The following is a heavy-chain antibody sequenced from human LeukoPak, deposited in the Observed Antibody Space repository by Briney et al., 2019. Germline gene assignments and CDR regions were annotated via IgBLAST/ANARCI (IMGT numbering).Heavy chain of an antibody. CDR3: ARHRDSTNCHHCYGMDV. CDR1: GGSISSYY. Sequence: KPSETLSLTCTVSGGSISSYYWSWIRQPAGKGLEWIGRIYSSGSTNYNPSLKSRVTISVDMSKNQFSLKLRSVTAADTAVYYCARHRDSTNCHHCYGMDVWGQGTTVTVSS. J-gene: IGHJ6*02. CDR2: IYSSGST. V-gene: IGHV4-4*07. D-gene: IGHD2-2*01.